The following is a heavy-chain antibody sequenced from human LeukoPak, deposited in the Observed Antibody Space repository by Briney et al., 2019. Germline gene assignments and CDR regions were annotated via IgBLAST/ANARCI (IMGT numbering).Heavy chain of an antibody. V-gene: IGHV4-39*01. CDR1: GGSISSSSYY. D-gene: IGHD3-22*01. CDR3: ARLTYYYDSRRVDAFDI. J-gene: IGHJ3*02. Sequence: PSETLSLTCTVSGGSISSSSYYWGWIRQPPGKGLEWIGSIYYSGSTYYHPSLKSRVTISVDTSKNQFSLKLSSVTAADTAVYYCARLTYYYDSRRVDAFDIWGQGTMVTVSS. CDR2: IYYSGST.